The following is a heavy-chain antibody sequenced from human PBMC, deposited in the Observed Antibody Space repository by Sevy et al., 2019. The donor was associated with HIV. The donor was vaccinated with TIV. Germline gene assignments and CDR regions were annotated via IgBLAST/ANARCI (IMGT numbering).Heavy chain of an antibody. D-gene: IGHD3-10*01. J-gene: IGHJ4*02. CDR3: AKGTITMDSDY. V-gene: IGHV3-23*01. CDR1: ALTFSSYV. CDR2: ISASGGST. Sequence: GGSLRLSCTASALTFSSYVMSWVRQAPGKGLEWVSTISASGGSTYYADSVKGRFTISRDNSNKKVYLQMNSLTAEDTAVYYCAKGTITMDSDYWGQGTLVTVSS.